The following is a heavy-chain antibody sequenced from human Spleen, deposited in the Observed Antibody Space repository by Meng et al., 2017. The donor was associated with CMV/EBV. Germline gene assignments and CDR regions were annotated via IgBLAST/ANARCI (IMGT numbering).Heavy chain of an antibody. V-gene: IGHV4-39*07. Sequence: QLQLQESCPGLVKPSETLSLTCAVSGDSVSNNHYYWGWIRQPPGKGLEWIGSSDFSGTTRYNPSLMSRVTMSVDTSKNQFSLKLSSVTAADTAVYYCAREGSYGDFDYWGQGTLVTVSS. J-gene: IGHJ4*02. CDR1: GDSVSNNHYY. CDR2: SDFSGTT. D-gene: IGHD5-18*01. CDR3: AREGSYGDFDY.